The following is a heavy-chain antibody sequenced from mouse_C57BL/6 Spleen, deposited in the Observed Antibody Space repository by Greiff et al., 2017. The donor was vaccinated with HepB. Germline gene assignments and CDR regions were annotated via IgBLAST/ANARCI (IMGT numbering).Heavy chain of an antibody. J-gene: IGHJ3*01. V-gene: IGHV1-42*01. CDR3: ARSVTTVVEPVAY. D-gene: IGHD1-1*01. CDR2: INPSTGGT. Sequence: EVQLQQSGPELVKPGASVKISCKASGYSFTGYYMNWVKQSPEKSLEWIGEINPSTGGTTYNQKFKAKATLTVDKSSSTAYMQLKSLTSEDSAVYYCARSVTTVVEPVAYWGQGTLVTVSA. CDR1: GYSFTGYY.